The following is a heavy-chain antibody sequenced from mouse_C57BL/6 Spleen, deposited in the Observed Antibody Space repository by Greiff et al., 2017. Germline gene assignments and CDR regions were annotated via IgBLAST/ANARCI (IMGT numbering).Heavy chain of an antibody. V-gene: IGHV1-58*01. CDR1: GYTFTSYG. D-gene: IGHD1-1*01. CDR2: IYIGNGYT. CDR3: ARSPATVVAHWYFDV. Sequence: EVKVVESGAELVRPGSSVKMSCKTSGYTFTSYGINWVKQRPGQGLEWIGYIYIGNGYTEYNEKFKGKATLTSDTSSSTAYMQLSSLTSEDSAIYFCARSPATVVAHWYFDVWGTGTTVTVSS. J-gene: IGHJ1*03.